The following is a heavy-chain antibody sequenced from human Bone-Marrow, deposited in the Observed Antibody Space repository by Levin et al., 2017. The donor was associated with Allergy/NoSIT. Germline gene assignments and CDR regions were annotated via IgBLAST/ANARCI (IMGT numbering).Heavy chain of an antibody. CDR2: IYYSGST. V-gene: IGHV4-39*01. Sequence: SETLSLTCTVSGGSISSSSYYWGWIRQPPGKGLEWIGSIYYSGSTYYNPSLKSRVTISVDTSKNQFSLKLSSVTAADTAVYYCARYSSSWEGWFDPWGQGTLVTVSS. J-gene: IGHJ5*02. CDR1: GGSISSSSYY. D-gene: IGHD6-13*01. CDR3: ARYSSSWEGWFDP.